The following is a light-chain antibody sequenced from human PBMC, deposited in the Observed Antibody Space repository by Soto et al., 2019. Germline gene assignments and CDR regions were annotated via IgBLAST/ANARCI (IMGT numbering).Light chain of an antibody. CDR1: QSVSSY. CDR2: DVS. J-gene: IGKJ2*01. V-gene: IGKV3-11*01. CDR3: QQRSAWPYT. Sequence: EIVLTQSPATLSLSPGERATLSCRTSQSVSSYLAWYQQKPGQAPGLLIHDVSNRATGIPARFSGSGSGTDFTLTISSLEPADFAVYYCQQRSAWPYTFGQGTKLEI.